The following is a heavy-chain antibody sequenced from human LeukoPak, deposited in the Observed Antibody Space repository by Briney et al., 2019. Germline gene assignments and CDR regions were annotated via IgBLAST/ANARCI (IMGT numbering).Heavy chain of an antibody. Sequence: GGSLRLSCAASGFTFSSYGMHWVRQAPGKGLEWVAVIWYDGSNKYYADSVKGRFTISRDNSKNTLYLQMNSLRAEDTAVYYCGRGDYGDAFDIWGQGAMVTVSS. CDR3: GRGDYGDAFDI. CDR1: GFTFSSYG. V-gene: IGHV3-33*01. CDR2: IWYDGSNK. J-gene: IGHJ3*02. D-gene: IGHD4-17*01.